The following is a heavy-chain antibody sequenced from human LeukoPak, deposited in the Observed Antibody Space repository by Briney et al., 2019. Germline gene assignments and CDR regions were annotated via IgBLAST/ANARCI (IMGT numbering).Heavy chain of an antibody. D-gene: IGHD6-13*01. CDR1: GFTFSSYA. V-gene: IGHV3-30-3*01. J-gene: IGHJ4*02. Sequence: PGWSLRLSCAASGFTFSSYAMHWVRQAPGKGLEWVAVISYDGSNKYYADSVKGRFTISRDNSKNTLYLQMNSLRAEDTAVYYCARAHPSIAAAGTPPPIDYWGQGTLVTVSS. CDR3: ARAHPSIAAAGTPPPIDY. CDR2: ISYDGSNK.